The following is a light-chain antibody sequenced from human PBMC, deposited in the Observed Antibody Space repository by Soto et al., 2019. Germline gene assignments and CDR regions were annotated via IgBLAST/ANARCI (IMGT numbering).Light chain of an antibody. J-gene: IGLJ1*01. CDR1: SGDVGTYDL. CDR2: EVN. CDR3: SSYAGSSNV. V-gene: IGLV2-14*02. Sequence: QSALTQPASVSGSPGQSITISCTGTSGDVGTYDLVSWYQHHPGAAPKLMIYEVNKRPSGVPDRFSGSKSGNTASLTVSGLQAEDEADYYCSSYAGSSNVFGTGTKVTVL.